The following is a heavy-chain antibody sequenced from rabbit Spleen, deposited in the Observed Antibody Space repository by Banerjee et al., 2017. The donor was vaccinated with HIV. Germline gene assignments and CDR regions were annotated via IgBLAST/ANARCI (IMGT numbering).Heavy chain of an antibody. CDR2: IDPIFGST. CDR3: VRDQAGDADYGPYYLNL. Sequence: QSLEESGGDLVKPGASLTLTCTASGFSFTYIDYLCWVRQPPGKGLEWIGYIDPIFGSTYYAGWVNGRFTISRHNAQNTLYLQLNSLIVADTATYFCVRDQAGDADYGPYYLNLWGQGTLVTVS. CDR1: GFSFTYIDY. V-gene: IGHV1S40*01. J-gene: IGHJ4*01. D-gene: IGHD2-1*01.